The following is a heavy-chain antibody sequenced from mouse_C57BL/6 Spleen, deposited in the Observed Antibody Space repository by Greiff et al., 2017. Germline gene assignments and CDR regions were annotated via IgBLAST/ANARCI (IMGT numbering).Heavy chain of an antibody. D-gene: IGHD4-1*02. CDR3: ARPSTGTAWFAY. V-gene: IGHV5-6*01. CDR2: ISSGGSYP. J-gene: IGHJ3*01. Sequence: EVKLVESGGDLVKPGGSLKLSCAASGFTFSSYGMSWVRQTPDKRLEWVATISSGGSYPSYPDSVKGRFTISRDNAKNTLYLQMSSLKSEDTAMYYCARPSTGTAWFAYWGQGTLVTVSA. CDR1: GFTFSSYG.